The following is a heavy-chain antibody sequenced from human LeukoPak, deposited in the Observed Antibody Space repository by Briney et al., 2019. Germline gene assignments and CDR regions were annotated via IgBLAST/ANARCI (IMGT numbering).Heavy chain of an antibody. CDR2: IKSEADGGTA. J-gene: IGHJ5*02. Sequence: GGSLRLSCAASGFTFSDAWMSWVRQAPGKGLEWVGRIKSEADGGTADYAAPVKGRFTISRDDSKNTVYVQLNSLKTDDTAVYYCTTYYYGSGSFYLAESWGRGTLVTVSS. D-gene: IGHD3-10*01. CDR3: TTYYYGSGSFYLAES. CDR1: GFTFSDAW. V-gene: IGHV3-15*01.